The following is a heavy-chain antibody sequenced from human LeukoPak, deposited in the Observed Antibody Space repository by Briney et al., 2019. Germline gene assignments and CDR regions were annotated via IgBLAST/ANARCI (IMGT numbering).Heavy chain of an antibody. CDR2: ISGTGDDT. CDR1: GFTFRNYA. J-gene: IGHJ4*02. D-gene: IGHD4-17*01. CDR3: AKHQDWTVTVPDY. V-gene: IGHV3-23*01. Sequence: GGSLRLSCAASGFTFRNYAMSWVRQASGKGLEWVSTISGTGDDTDYADSVKGRFPISRDNSKNTLYLQMNSLRAEDTAVYYCAKHQDWTVTVPDYWGQGTLVTVSS.